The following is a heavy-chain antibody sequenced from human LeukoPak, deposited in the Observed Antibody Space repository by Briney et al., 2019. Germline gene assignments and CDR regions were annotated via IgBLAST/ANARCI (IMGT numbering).Heavy chain of an antibody. V-gene: IGHV3-30*02. Sequence: GGSLRLSCAASGFTFSSYAMSWVRQAPGKGLEWVAFIRYDGSNKYYADSVKGRFTISRDNSKNTLYLHVNSLRPEDTAVYYCARGRISGWYRLGWFDPWGQGTLVTVSS. CDR1: GFTFSSYA. J-gene: IGHJ5*02. CDR3: ARGRISGWYRLGWFDP. CDR2: IRYDGSNK. D-gene: IGHD6-19*01.